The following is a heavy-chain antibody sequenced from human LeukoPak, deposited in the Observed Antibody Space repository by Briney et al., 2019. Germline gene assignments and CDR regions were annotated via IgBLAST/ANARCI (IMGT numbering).Heavy chain of an antibody. CDR3: AKGAYYDL. J-gene: IGHJ4*02. D-gene: IGHD3-22*01. V-gene: IGHV3-23*01. CDR1: GFIFSSSG. Sequence: GGSLRLSCAASGFIFSSSGMSWVRQAPGKGLEWVSTISDNGGSTYYPDSVKGRFTISRDNSKNTLYLQMNSLRAEDTAVYYCAKGAYYDLWGQGTLVTVSS. CDR2: ISDNGGST.